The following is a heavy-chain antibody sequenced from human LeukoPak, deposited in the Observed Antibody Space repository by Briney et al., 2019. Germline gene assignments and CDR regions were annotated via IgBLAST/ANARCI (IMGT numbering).Heavy chain of an antibody. Sequence: SSETLSLTCTVSGGSISSSSYYWGWIRQPPGKGLEWIGSIYYSGSTYYNPSLKSRVTISVDTSKNQFSLKLSSVTAADTAVYYCASHPAMVRGVGLHWGQGTLVTVSS. J-gene: IGHJ4*02. CDR2: IYYSGST. CDR1: GGSISSSSYY. V-gene: IGHV4-39*07. D-gene: IGHD3-10*01. CDR3: ASHPAMVRGVGLH.